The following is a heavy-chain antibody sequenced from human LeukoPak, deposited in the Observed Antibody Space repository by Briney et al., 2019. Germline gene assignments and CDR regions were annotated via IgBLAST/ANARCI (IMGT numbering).Heavy chain of an antibody. CDR2: IYYSGST. J-gene: IGHJ4*02. V-gene: IGHV4-39*01. Sequence: SETLSLTCTVSGGSISSSSYYWGWIRQPPGKGLEWIGSIYYSGSTYYNPSLKSRATIFVDTSKNQFSLKLSSVTAADTAVYYCARPYGYSYGFDYWGQGTLVTVSS. CDR3: ARPYGYSYGFDY. CDR1: GGSISSSSYY. D-gene: IGHD5-18*01.